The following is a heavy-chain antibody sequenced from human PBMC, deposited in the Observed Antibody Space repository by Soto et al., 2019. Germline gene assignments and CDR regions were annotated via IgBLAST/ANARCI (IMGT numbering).Heavy chain of an antibody. D-gene: IGHD6-19*01. J-gene: IGHJ5*02. V-gene: IGHV3-48*01. CDR1: GFTFSSYS. Sequence: AASGFTFSSYSMNWVRQAPGKGLEWVSYISSSGSTIYYADSVKGRFTISRDNAKNSLYLQMNSLRAEDTAVYYCARDPDSSGWYNWFDPCGQGTLVTVSS. CDR3: ARDPDSSGWYNWFDP. CDR2: ISSSGSTI.